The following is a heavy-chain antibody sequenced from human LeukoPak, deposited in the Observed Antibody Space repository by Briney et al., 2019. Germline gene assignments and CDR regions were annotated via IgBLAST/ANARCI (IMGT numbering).Heavy chain of an antibody. CDR3: ARDPRYCSSTSCYPEGWFDP. CDR1: GFTFSSYR. CDR2: IKQDGSEK. V-gene: IGHV3-7*01. Sequence: PGGSLRLSCAASGFTFSSYRMSWVRQAPGKRLEWVANIKQDGSEKYYVDSVKGRFTISRDNAKNSLYLQMNSLRVEDTAVYYCARDPRYCSSTSCYPEGWFDPWGQGTLVTVSS. D-gene: IGHD2-2*01. J-gene: IGHJ5*02.